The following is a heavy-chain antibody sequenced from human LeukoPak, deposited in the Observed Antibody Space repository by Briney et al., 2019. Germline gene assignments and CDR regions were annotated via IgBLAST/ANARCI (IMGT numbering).Heavy chain of an antibody. D-gene: IGHD1-1*01. Sequence: SVNVSCKASGGTFSSYAISWVRQAPGQGLEWMGGIIPIFGTANYAQKFQGRVTITADESTSTAYMELSSLRSEDTAVYYCARNGGLGTDYYYGMDVWGQGTTVTVSS. CDR2: IIPIFGTA. CDR3: ARNGGLGTDYYYGMDV. CDR1: GGTFSSYA. V-gene: IGHV1-69*13. J-gene: IGHJ6*02.